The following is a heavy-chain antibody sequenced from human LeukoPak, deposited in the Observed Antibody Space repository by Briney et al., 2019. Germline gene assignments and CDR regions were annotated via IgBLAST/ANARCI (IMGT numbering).Heavy chain of an antibody. Sequence: ASVKVSCKASGYTFTSYDINWVRQATGQGLEWMGWMNPNSGNTGYAQKFQGRVTMTRNTSISTAYMELSSLRSGDTAVYYCATRRYYYDSSGYYYGFDYWGQGTLVTVSS. CDR1: GYTFTSYD. V-gene: IGHV1-8*01. CDR2: MNPNSGNT. CDR3: ATRRYYYDSSGYYYGFDY. D-gene: IGHD3-22*01. J-gene: IGHJ4*02.